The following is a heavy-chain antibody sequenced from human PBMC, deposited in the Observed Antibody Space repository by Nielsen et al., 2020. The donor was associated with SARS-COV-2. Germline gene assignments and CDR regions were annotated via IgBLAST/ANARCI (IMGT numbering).Heavy chain of an antibody. CDR3: AKNPRVEAGWVYFDY. CDR2: IWYDGSNK. D-gene: IGHD1-26*01. Sequence: GESLKISCAASGFTFSSYGMHWVRQAPGKGLEWVAVIWYDGSNKYYADSVKGRFTISRDNSKNTLHLQMNSLRAEDTAVYFCAKNPRVEAGWVYFDYWGQGTLVTVSS. V-gene: IGHV3-33*06. J-gene: IGHJ4*02. CDR1: GFTFSSYG.